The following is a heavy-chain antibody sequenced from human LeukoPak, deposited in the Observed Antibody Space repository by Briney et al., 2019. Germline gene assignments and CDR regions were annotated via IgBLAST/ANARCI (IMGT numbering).Heavy chain of an antibody. V-gene: IGHV1-8*01. CDR1: GYTFTSYD. J-gene: IGHJ6*02. Sequence: ASVKVSCKASGYTFTSYDINWVRQATGQGLEWMGWMNPNSGNTGCAQKFQGRVTMTRNTSISTAYMELSSLRSEDTAVYYCARMYSSGWYSYYGMDVWGQGTTVTVSS. CDR2: MNPNSGNT. CDR3: ARMYSSGWYSYYGMDV. D-gene: IGHD6-13*01.